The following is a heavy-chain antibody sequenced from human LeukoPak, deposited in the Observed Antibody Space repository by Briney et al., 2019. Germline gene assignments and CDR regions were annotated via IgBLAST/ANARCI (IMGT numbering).Heavy chain of an antibody. D-gene: IGHD5-12*01. CDR3: ARGDVDIVAPDY. V-gene: IGHV3-53*01. CDR2: IYSGGST. J-gene: IGHJ4*02. CDR1: GFTVSSDY. Sequence: GGSLRLSCAASGFTVSSDYMSWVRQAPGKGLEWVSVIYSGGSTYYADSVKGRFTISRDKSKNTLYPQMNSLRAEDTAVYYCARGDVDIVAPDYWGQGTLVTVSS.